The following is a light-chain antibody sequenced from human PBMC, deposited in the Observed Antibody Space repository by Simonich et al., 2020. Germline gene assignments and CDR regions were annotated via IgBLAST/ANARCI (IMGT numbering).Light chain of an antibody. CDR3: GADHGSGSNFVKV. CDR1: SGYSNYK. Sequence: QPVLTQPPSASASLGASVTLTCTLSSGYSNYKVDWYQQRPGKGPRFVMRVGTGGIVGYKWDGIPDRFSVLGSGLNRYLTIKNIQEEDESDYHCGADHGSGSNFVKVFGGGTKLTVL. J-gene: IGLJ3*02. CDR2: VGTGGIVG. V-gene: IGLV9-49*01.